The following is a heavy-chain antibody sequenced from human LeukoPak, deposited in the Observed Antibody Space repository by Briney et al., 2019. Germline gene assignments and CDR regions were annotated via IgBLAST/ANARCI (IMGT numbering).Heavy chain of an antibody. D-gene: IGHD2-2*01. CDR1: GFSLSSYW. CDR3: ARYCTSTTCILRGFDY. CDR2: IRYDGSQK. J-gene: IGHJ4*02. Sequence: GGSLRLSCAASGFSLSSYWMSWVRQAPGKGLEWVANIRYDGSQKYYVDSVKGRFTISSDSPTNSLFLQMNSLRAEDTAVYYCARYCTSTTCILRGFDYWGQGTLVTVSS. V-gene: IGHV3-7*01.